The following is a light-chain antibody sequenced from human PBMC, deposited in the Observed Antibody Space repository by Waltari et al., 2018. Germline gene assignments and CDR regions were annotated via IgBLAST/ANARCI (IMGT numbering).Light chain of an antibody. CDR2: AAS. J-gene: IGKJ1*01. V-gene: IGKV3-20*01. CDR3: QNHERLPAT. Sequence: EIVLTQSPGTLSLSPGERATLSCRASQSIGKYLVWYQQKPGTAPRLLIYAASSRAAGVPDRFSGSGSGTDFSLTISRLEPEDFAVYYCQNHERLPATFGQGSKVEIK. CDR1: QSIGKY.